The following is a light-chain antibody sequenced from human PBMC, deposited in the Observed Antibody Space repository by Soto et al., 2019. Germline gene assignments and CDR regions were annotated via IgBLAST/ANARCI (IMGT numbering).Light chain of an antibody. CDR1: SSDVGSYNF. V-gene: IGLV2-23*02. J-gene: IGLJ2*01. CDR3: CSYAGTGTPVL. Sequence: QAVVTQPASVSGSPGQSITISCTGTSSDVGSYNFVSWYQQHPGKAPKLMIYEVTKRPSGVSNRFSGSKSGNTASLTISGLQVEDEADYYCCSYAGTGTPVLFGGGTKLTVL. CDR2: EVT.